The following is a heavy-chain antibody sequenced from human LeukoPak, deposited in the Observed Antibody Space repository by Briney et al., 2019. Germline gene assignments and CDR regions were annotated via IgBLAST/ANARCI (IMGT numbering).Heavy chain of an antibody. CDR2: IYYSGRY. CDR3: ARAGYSSGSAGAFDI. J-gene: IGHJ3*02. V-gene: IGHV4-59*01. CDR1: GGSIGSYC. D-gene: IGHD6-19*01. Sequence: SETLSLTCTVSGGSIGSYCWSWIRQPPGKGLEWLGFIYYSGRYDYKPPLESRVTISLDTSKHQVSLKPSSVTPADTALYCCARAGYSSGSAGAFDIWGQGTVVTVS.